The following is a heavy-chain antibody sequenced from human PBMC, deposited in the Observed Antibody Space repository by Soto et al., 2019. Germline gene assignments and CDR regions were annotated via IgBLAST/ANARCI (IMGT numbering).Heavy chain of an antibody. V-gene: IGHV3-33*01. Sequence: QVQLVESGGGVVQPGRSLRLSCAASGFTFSSYGMHWVRQAPGKGLEWVAVIWYDGSNEYYADSVKGRFTISRDNSKNTLYLQMNSLRAEDTAVYYCARDSYGVDYWGQGTLVTVSS. D-gene: IGHD1-26*01. CDR2: IWYDGSNE. CDR1: GFTFSSYG. CDR3: ARDSYGVDY. J-gene: IGHJ4*02.